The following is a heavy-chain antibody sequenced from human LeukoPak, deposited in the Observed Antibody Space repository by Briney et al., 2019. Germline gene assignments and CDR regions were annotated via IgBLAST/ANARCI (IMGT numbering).Heavy chain of an antibody. D-gene: IGHD3-16*02. CDR1: GYTFTSYG. V-gene: IGHV1-18*01. CDR2: ISAYNGNT. Sequence: VALVKVSCKASGYTFTSYGISWVRQAPGQGLEWMGWISAYNGNTNYAQKLQGRVTMTTDTSTSTAYMELRSLRSDDTAVYYCARDEDWPDYRYYFDYWGQGTLVTVSS. J-gene: IGHJ4*02. CDR3: ARDEDWPDYRYYFDY.